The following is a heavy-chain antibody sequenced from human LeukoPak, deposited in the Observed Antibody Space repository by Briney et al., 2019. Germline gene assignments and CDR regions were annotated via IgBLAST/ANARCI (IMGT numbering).Heavy chain of an antibody. J-gene: IGHJ4*02. Sequence: SETLSLTCTVSGGSISGSHYYWGWIRQPPGKGLEWNGSINYSGSTYYNPSLQTRVTISVDTSKNQFPLRLNSVTAADTAVYYCARHSDYWGQGTQVTVSS. CDR3: ARHSDY. CDR1: GGSISGSHYY. V-gene: IGHV4-39*01. CDR2: INYSGST.